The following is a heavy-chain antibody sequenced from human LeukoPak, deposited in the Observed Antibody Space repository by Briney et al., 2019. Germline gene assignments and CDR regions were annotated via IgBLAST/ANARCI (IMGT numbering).Heavy chain of an antibody. J-gene: IGHJ4*02. V-gene: IGHV3-23*01. CDR3: AKAYCSSTICYWNY. CDR2: ISWSGAGT. CDR1: GFTFSSYA. Sequence: PGESLRLSCAASGFTFSSYAMNWVRQAPGQGLEWVSGISWSGAGTNYADSVKGRFTISRDNSKNTFYLQMNSLRAEDTAVYYCAKAYCSSTICYWNYWGQGTLVT. D-gene: IGHD2-2*01.